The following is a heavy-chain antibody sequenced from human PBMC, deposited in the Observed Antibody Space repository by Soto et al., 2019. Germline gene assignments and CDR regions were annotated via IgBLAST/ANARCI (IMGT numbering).Heavy chain of an antibody. CDR3: ASSSCYYLSRLTYGMDV. CDR1: GGTFSSYA. J-gene: IGHJ6*04. Sequence: SVKVSCKASGGTFSSYAISWVRQDPRQGLEWMGGIIPIFGTANYAQKFQGRVTITADESTSTAYMELSSLRSEDTAVYYCASSSCYYLSRLTYGMDVWGKGTTVTVS. CDR2: IIPIFGTA. V-gene: IGHV1-69*13. D-gene: IGHD3-22*01.